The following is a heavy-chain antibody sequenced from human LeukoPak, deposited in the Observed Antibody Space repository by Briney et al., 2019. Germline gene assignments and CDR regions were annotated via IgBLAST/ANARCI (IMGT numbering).Heavy chain of an antibody. J-gene: IGHJ5*02. Sequence: GASVKVSCKASGGTFSSYTISWVRQAPGQGLEWMGRIIPILGIANYAQKFQGRVTITADESTSTAYMELSSLRSEDTAVYYCARSVGAGRFDPWGQGTLVTVSS. V-gene: IGHV1-69*02. CDR1: GGTFSSYT. CDR3: ARSVGAGRFDP. CDR2: IIPILGIA. D-gene: IGHD5/OR15-5a*01.